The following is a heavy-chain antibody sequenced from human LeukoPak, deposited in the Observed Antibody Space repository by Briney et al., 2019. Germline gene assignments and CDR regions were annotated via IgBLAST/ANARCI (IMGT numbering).Heavy chain of an antibody. CDR1: GFIFNYYS. CDR2: ISSSSSSI. J-gene: IGHJ4*02. CDR3: TKESVTYLDY. V-gene: IGHV3-48*02. D-gene: IGHD2-21*02. Sequence: PGGSLRLFCAASGFIFNYYSMNWVRQAPGKGLEWVSYISSSSSSIYYADSVKGRFTISRDNAKNSLYLQMNSLRDEDTAVYYCTKESVTYLDYWGQGTLVTVSS.